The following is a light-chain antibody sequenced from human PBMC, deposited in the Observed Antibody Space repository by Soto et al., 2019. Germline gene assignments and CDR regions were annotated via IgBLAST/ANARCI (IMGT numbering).Light chain of an antibody. J-gene: IGLJ3*02. CDR2: EVS. CDR1: SSDVGGYNY. CDR3: SSYTSSSTRV. Sequence: QSALTQPASVSGSPGQSITISCTGTSSDVGGYNYVSWYQQHPGKAPKLMMYEVSNRPSGVSNRFSGSKSGTTASLTISGLQAEDEADYYCSSYTSSSTRVFGGGTKVTVL. V-gene: IGLV2-14*01.